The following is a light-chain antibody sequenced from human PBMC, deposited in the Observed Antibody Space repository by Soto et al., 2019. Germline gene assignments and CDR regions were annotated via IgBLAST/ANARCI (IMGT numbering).Light chain of an antibody. CDR2: QDN. Sequence: SSELTQPPSVSVSPGQTATITCSGDKLEDKYACWYQQKPGQSPVLVIYQDNKRPSGIPERFSGSNSGNTATLTISGTQAMDEADYYCQAWDSSTYVFGTGTKVTVL. CDR3: QAWDSSTYV. V-gene: IGLV3-1*01. CDR1: KLEDKY. J-gene: IGLJ1*01.